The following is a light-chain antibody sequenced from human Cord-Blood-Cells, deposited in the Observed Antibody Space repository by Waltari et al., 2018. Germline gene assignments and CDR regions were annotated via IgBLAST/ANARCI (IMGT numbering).Light chain of an antibody. J-gene: IGKJ2*01. CDR2: AAS. CDR1: QSIRSY. Sequence: DIQMTQSPSSMSASVGDRVTITCRASQSIRSYLNWYQQKPGKAPKLLIYAASSLQSGVPSMFSGVGAGTDFTLTISSLQPEVCATYYCQQSYSTPYTLGQGTKLEIK. V-gene: IGKV1-39*01. CDR3: QQSYSTPYT.